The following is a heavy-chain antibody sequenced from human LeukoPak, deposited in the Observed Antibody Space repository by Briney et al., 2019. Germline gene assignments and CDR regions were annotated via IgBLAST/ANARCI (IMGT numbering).Heavy chain of an antibody. J-gene: IGHJ4*02. CDR2: INPNSGGT. CDR1: GYTFTGYY. CDR3: ARVGSSGWYVHPTLDY. D-gene: IGHD6-19*01. Sequence: ASVKVPCKASGYTFTGYYMHWVRQAPGQGLEWMGWINPNSGGTNYAQKFQGRVTMTRDTSISTAYMELSRLRPDDTAVYYCARVGSSGWYVHPTLDYWGQGTLLTVSS. V-gene: IGHV1-2*02.